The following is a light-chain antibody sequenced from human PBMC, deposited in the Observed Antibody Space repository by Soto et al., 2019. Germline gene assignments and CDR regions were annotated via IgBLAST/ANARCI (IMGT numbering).Light chain of an antibody. J-gene: IGKJ5*01. CDR2: WAS. CDR1: XSXXYSSNSKNY. CDR3: QQHHSTPLT. V-gene: IGKV4-1*01. Sequence: DILMTQSPDSLAVXVXXXXXIXXXXXXSXXYSSNSKNYLAWYQQKPGQPPKLLIYWASTRESGVPDRFSGSGSGTDFTLTISSLQAEDVAVYYCQQHHSTPLTFGQGTRLEIK.